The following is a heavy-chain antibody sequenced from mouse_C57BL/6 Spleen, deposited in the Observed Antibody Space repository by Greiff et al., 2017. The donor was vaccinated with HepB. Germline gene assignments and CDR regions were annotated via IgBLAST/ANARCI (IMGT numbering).Heavy chain of an antibody. CDR1: GYSITSGYY. V-gene: IGHV3-6*01. D-gene: IGHD1-1*01. Sequence: VQLKESGPGLVKPSQSLSLTCSVTGYSITSGYYWNWIRQFPGNKLEWMGYISYDGSNNYNPSLKNRISITRDTSKNQFFLKLNSVTTEDTATYYCAREGDGSPFAYWGQGTLVTVSA. CDR2: ISYDGSN. J-gene: IGHJ3*01. CDR3: AREGDGSPFAY.